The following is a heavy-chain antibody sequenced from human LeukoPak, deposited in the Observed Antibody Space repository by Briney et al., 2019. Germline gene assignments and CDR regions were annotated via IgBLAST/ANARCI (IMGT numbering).Heavy chain of an antibody. CDR2: MNPNSGNT. Sequence: ASVKVSCKASGYTFTGYDINWGRQATGQGLEWRGWMNPNSGNTGYAQKFQGRVTMTRNTSISTAYMELSSLRSEDTAVYYCARAVAKRHYYYYYYMDVWGKGTTVTVSS. V-gene: IGHV1-8*01. CDR1: GYTFTGYD. CDR3: ARAVAKRHYYYYYYMDV. J-gene: IGHJ6*03. D-gene: IGHD5-24*01.